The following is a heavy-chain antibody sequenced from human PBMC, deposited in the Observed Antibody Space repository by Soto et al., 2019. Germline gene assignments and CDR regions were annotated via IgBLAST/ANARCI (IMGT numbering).Heavy chain of an antibody. CDR1: GGSISSGGYS. Sequence: PSETLSLTCAVSGGSISSGGYSWSWIRQPPGKGLEWIGYIYHIGSTYYNPSLKSRVTISVDRSKNQFSLKLSSVTAADTAVYYCARKREGYSGYDSSFDYWGQGTLVTVSS. D-gene: IGHD5-12*01. V-gene: IGHV4-30-2*01. CDR3: ARKREGYSGYDSSFDY. J-gene: IGHJ4*02. CDR2: IYHIGST.